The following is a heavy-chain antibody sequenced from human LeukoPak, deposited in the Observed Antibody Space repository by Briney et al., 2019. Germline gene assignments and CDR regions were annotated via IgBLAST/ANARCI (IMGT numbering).Heavy chain of an antibody. D-gene: IGHD3-22*01. V-gene: IGHV1-69*05. CDR2: IIPIFGTA. CDR1: GGTVSRYA. Sequence: SVKVSCKASGGTVSRYAISWVRQAPGQGLEWMGGIIPIFGTANYAQKFQGRVTITTDESTSTAYMELSSLRSEDTAVYYCARGPYDSSGYYYSFDHWGQGTLVTVSS. CDR3: ARGPYDSSGYYYSFDH. J-gene: IGHJ4*02.